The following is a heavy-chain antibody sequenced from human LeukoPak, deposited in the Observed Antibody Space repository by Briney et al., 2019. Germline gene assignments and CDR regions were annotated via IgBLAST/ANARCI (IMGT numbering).Heavy chain of an antibody. V-gene: IGHV3-21*01. Sequence: KAGGSLRLSCAASGLIFSSHTMNWVHQAPGKGLEWVSSISSSSTYIDYADSVKGRFTISRDNAKNSLYLQMSSLRAEDTAVYYCARETGPFDYWGQGALVTVSS. CDR1: GLIFSSHT. J-gene: IGHJ4*02. CDR3: ARETGPFDY. CDR2: ISSSSTYI.